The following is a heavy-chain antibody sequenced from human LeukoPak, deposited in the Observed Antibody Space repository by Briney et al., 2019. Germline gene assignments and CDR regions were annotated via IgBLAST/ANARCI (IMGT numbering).Heavy chain of an antibody. CDR1: GFTFSSYG. J-gene: IGHJ4*02. CDR2: IRYDGSNK. Sequence: GGSLRLSCAASGFTFSSYGMHWVRQAPGKGLEWVAFIRYDGSNKYYVDSVRGRFTISRDNSKNTLYVQMNSLRAEDTAEYYCAKDPSFASGWPRSFDYWGQGTLVTVSS. V-gene: IGHV3-30*02. CDR3: AKDPSFASGWPRSFDY. D-gene: IGHD2-15*01.